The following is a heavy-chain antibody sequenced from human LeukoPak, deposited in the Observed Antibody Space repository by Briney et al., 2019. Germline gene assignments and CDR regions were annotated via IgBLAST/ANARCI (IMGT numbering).Heavy chain of an antibody. Sequence: ASVEVSCKASGYTFTGYYIHWMRQAPGGRLEWMGWINPSNGDTDSAPKLQGRLTMTGDTSNSTAYMELSGLKSDDTAIYYCAMGIDHWGQGTLVTVSS. CDR1: GYTFTGYY. D-gene: IGHD6-13*01. CDR2: INPSNGDT. V-gene: IGHV1-2*02. J-gene: IGHJ4*02. CDR3: AMGIDH.